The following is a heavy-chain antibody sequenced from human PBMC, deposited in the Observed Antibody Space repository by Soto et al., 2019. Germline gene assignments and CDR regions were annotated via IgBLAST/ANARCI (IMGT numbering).Heavy chain of an antibody. CDR1: GYSFTSYW. Sequence: HGESLKISCKGSGYSFTSYWIGWVRQMPGKGLEWMGIIYPGDSDTRYSPSFQGQVTISADKSISTAYLQWSSLKASDTAMYYCATSCMNTVTYGPDSLQDYYHMDVWGKGTTVTVSS. CDR3: ATSCMNTVTYGPDSLQDYYHMDV. CDR2: IYPGDSDT. V-gene: IGHV5-51*01. J-gene: IGHJ6*03. D-gene: IGHD4-4*01.